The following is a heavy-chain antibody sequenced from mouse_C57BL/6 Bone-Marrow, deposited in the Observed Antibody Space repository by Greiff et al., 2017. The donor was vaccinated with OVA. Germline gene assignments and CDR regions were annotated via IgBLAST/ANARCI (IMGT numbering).Heavy chain of an antibody. CDR3: AKGYYGYDGAWVAY. D-gene: IGHD2-2*01. Sequence: QVQLQQSGAELVKPGASVKMSCKASGYTFTSYWITWVKQRPGQGLEWIGDIYPGSGSTNYNEKFKSKATLTVDTASSTAYMQLSSLTSEDSAVYYCAKGYYGYDGAWVAYWGQGTLVTVSA. V-gene: IGHV1-55*01. CDR2: IYPGSGST. CDR1: GYTFTSYW. J-gene: IGHJ3*01.